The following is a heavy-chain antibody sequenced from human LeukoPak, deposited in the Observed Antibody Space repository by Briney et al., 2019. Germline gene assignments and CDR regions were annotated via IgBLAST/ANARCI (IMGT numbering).Heavy chain of an antibody. CDR1: GFTFSSYE. J-gene: IGHJ5*02. D-gene: IGHD2-15*01. Sequence: GGSLRLSCAASGFTFSSYEVNWVRQAPGKGLEWVSYISSRGSTIYYADSVKGRFTISRDNAKNSLYLQMNSLRAEDTAVYYCARERICSGGSCPFDPWGQGTLVTVSS. CDR2: ISSRGSTI. CDR3: ARERICSGGSCPFDP. V-gene: IGHV3-48*03.